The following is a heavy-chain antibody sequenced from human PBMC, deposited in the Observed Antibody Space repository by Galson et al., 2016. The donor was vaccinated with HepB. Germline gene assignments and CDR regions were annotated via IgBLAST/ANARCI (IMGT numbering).Heavy chain of an antibody. Sequence: SLRLSCAASGFTFTTYWMHWVRQAPGQGLVWVSRINLDGSTTTYADSVEGRFTISSDSAKNTLYLQMNSVRAEDTAVYYCARDQPRILYGRRYDYMDVWGKGTTVTVSS. V-gene: IGHV3-74*01. CDR1: GFTFTTYW. J-gene: IGHJ6*03. CDR2: INLDGSTT. CDR3: ARDQPRILYGRRYDYMDV. D-gene: IGHD2-8*01.